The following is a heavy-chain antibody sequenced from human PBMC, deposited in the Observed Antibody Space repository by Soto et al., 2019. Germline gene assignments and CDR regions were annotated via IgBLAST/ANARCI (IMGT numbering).Heavy chain of an antibody. V-gene: IGHV4-59*01. CDR1: GGSISSYY. D-gene: IGHD3-10*01. J-gene: IGHJ6*02. Sequence: SETLSLTCTVSGGSISSYYWSWIRQPPGKGLEWIGYIYYSGSTNYNPSLKSRVTISVDTSKNQFSLKLSSVTAADTAVYYFARDRDNLWFGESVGYYGMDVWGQGTTVTVSS. CDR3: ARDRDNLWFGESVGYYGMDV. CDR2: IYYSGST.